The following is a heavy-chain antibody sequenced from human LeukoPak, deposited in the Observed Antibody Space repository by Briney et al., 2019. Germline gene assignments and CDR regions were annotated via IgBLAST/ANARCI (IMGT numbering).Heavy chain of an antibody. J-gene: IGHJ6*02. V-gene: IGHV1-8*01. CDR3: ARIYSNYSPGYGMDV. CDR2: MNPNSGNT. Sequence: ASVKVSCKASGYTFTSYDINWVRQATGQGLEWMGWMNPNSGNTGYAQKFQGRVTMTRNTSISTAYMELSSLRSEDTAVYYCARIYSNYSPGYGMDVWGQGTTVTVSS. D-gene: IGHD4-11*01. CDR1: GYTFTSYD.